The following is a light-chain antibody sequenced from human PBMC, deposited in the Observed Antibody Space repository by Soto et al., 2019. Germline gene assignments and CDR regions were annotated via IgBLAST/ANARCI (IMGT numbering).Light chain of an antibody. CDR3: TSHAGFNPWYV. CDR2: DVT. V-gene: IGLV2-14*01. CDR1: SSDIGAYNY. J-gene: IGLJ1*01. Sequence: QSVLTQPASVSGSPGQSIAISCTGSSSDIGAYNYVSWYQHHPGKAPKLIIYDVTSRPSGVSSRFSGAKSGNAASLIISGLQPEDEADYYCTSHAGFNPWYVFGTGTKLTVL.